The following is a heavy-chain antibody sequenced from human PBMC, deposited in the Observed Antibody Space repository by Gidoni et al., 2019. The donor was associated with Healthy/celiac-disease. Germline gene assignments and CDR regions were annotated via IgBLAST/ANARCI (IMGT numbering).Heavy chain of an antibody. V-gene: IGHV1-2*02. D-gene: IGHD6-19*01. J-gene: IGHJ5*02. CDR3: ARNSRVKQWAFSWFDP. CDR1: GYTFTGYY. CDR2: INPNSGGT. Sequence: QVQLVQSGAAVKKPGASVKVSCQASGYTFTGYYMHWVRQAPGPGLEWMGWINPNSGGTNYAQKVQGRVTMTRDTSISTAYMELSRLRSDDTAVYYCARNSRVKQWAFSWFDPWGQGTLVTVSS.